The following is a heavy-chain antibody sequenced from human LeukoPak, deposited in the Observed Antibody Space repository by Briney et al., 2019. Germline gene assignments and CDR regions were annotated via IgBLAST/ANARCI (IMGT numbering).Heavy chain of an antibody. Sequence: GGSLRLSCAASGFTFSNAWMSWVRQAPGKGLEWVGRIKSKTDGGTTDYAAPVKGRFTISRDDSKNTLYLQMNSLKTEDTAVYYCTTDLAWGTYCSGGSCYSYFDYWGQGTLVTVSS. CDR1: GFTFSNAW. V-gene: IGHV3-15*01. J-gene: IGHJ4*02. D-gene: IGHD2-15*01. CDR2: IKSKTDGGTT. CDR3: TTDLAWGTYCSGGSCYSYFDY.